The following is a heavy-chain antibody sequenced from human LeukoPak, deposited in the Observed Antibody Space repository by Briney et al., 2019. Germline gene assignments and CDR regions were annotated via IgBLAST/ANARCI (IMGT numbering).Heavy chain of an antibody. CDR3: ARERGIDIPDAFDI. CDR1: VGSFCVYY. D-gene: IGHD2-15*01. V-gene: IGHV4-34*01. CDR2: INHSGST. J-gene: IGHJ3*02. Sequence: SETLSLTCAVYVGSFCVYYWCWIRQPPGEGLECIGEINHSGSTNYNPPLKSRVTISVDTSKNQFSLKLSSVTAADTAVYYCARERGIDIPDAFDIWGQGTMVTVSS.